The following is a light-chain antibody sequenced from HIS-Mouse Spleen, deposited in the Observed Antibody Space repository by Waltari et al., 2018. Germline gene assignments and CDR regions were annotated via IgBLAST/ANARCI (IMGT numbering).Light chain of an antibody. CDR3: GTWDSSLGAGV. Sequence: QSVLTQPPSVSAAPGQKVTISCPGSSSNIGNNYVSWYQQLPGTAPNLLICDQQKRPSAIPDRFSGSKSGTSATLGISGVQTGDEADYYCGTWDSSLGAGVFGGGTKLTVL. V-gene: IGLV1-51*01. J-gene: IGLJ2*01. CDR2: DQQ. CDR1: SSNIGNNY.